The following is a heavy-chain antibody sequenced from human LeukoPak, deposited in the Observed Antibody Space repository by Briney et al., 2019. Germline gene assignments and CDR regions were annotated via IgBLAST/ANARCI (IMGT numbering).Heavy chain of an antibody. V-gene: IGHV3-30*02. Sequence: GGSLRLSCAASGFTFSSYGMHWVRQAPGKGLEWVAFIRYDGSNKYYADSVKGRFTISRDNSKNTLYLQMNSLRAEDTAVYYCAKESIAVAGTLDYWGQGTLVTVSS. CDR2: IRYDGSNK. D-gene: IGHD6-19*01. J-gene: IGHJ4*02. CDR1: GFTFSSYG. CDR3: AKESIAVAGTLDY.